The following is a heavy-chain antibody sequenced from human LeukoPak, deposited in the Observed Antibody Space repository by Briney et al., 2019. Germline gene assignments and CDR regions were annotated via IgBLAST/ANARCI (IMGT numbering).Heavy chain of an antibody. CDR3: VKRSGYGGNWNYFDY. J-gene: IGHJ4*02. D-gene: IGHD4-23*01. CDR1: GFTFSTYA. V-gene: IGHV3-33*06. CDR2: IWYDGSNA. Sequence: GGSLRLSCAASGFTFSTYAMHWVRQAPGKGLEWVAVIWYDGSNAYYADSVKGRFTISRDNSKNTLYLQMNSLRAEDTAVYYCVKRSGYGGNWNYFDYWGQGTPVTVSS.